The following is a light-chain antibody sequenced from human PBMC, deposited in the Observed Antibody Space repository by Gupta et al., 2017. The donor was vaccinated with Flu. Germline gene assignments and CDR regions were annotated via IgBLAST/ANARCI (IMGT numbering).Light chain of an antibody. V-gene: IGLV1-47*01. J-gene: IGLJ2*01. CDR2: RNN. CDR3: AAWDDSLSGVV. CDR1: SSNIGSNY. Sequence: QCVLTQPPSASGTPGQRVTISCSGSSSNIGSNYVYWYQQLPGTAPKLLIYRNNQRPSGVPDRFSGSKSGTSASLAISGPRSEDEADYYCAAWDDSLSGVVFGGGTKLTVL.